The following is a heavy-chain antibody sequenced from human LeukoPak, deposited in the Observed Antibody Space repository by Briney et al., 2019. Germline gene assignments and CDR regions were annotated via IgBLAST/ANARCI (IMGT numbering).Heavy chain of an antibody. D-gene: IGHD3-16*01. CDR3: AKESGPLGAPLYAY. Sequence: GGSLRLSCGASGFMFRNYAMSWVRQAPGEGLKWVAGISDNGGGAYYAESLKGRFTISRDNSKNMLYLQMNSLRVEDTAVYYCAKESGPLGAPLYAYWGRGILVTASS. CDR2: ISDNGGGA. J-gene: IGHJ4*02. V-gene: IGHV3-23*01. CDR1: GFMFRNYA.